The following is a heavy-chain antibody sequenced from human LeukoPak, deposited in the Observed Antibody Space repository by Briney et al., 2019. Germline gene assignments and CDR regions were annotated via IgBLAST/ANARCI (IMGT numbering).Heavy chain of an antibody. CDR2: IIPIFGTA. Sequence: ASVKVSCKASGGTFSSYAISWVRQAPGQGLEWMGGIIPIFGTANYAQKFQGRVTITADESTSTAYMELSSLRSEDTAVYYCAKFPAGGVVIRDYYFDYWGQGTLVTVSS. V-gene: IGHV1-69*13. CDR3: AKFPAGGVVIRDYYFDY. CDR1: GGTFSSYA. D-gene: IGHD3-3*01. J-gene: IGHJ4*02.